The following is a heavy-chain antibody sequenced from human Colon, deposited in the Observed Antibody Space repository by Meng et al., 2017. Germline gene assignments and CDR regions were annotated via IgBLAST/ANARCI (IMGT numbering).Heavy chain of an antibody. J-gene: IGHJ4*02. CDR2: IKSDRDGGTV. CDR1: GSTLSNAW. CDR3: TWVANNY. D-gene: IGHD2-15*01. V-gene: IGHV3-15*01. Sequence: DVWVVGAGGGLVKTGSCSSLSCAVSGSTLSNAWMSWVRHAPGKGLECVGRIKSDRDGGTVEYAAPVKGRFIISRDDSANTLYLQMNSLITEDTAVYYCTWVANNYWGQGTVVTVSS.